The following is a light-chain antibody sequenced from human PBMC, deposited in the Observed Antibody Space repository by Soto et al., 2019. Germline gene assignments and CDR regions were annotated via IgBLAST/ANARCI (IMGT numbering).Light chain of an antibody. J-gene: IGKJ1*01. CDR2: AAS. V-gene: IGKV1-9*01. CDR1: QGISSY. CDR3: QHYNSYSEA. Sequence: DIQLTQSPSFLSASVGDRVTITCRASQGISSYLAWYQQKPGKAPNLLIYAASTLQSGVPSRFSGSESGTEFTLTISSLQPEDFATYYCQHYNSYSEAFGQGTKVDIK.